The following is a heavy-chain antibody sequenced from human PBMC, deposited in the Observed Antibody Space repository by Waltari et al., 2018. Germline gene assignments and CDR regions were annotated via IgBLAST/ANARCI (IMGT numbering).Heavy chain of an antibody. CDR3: ASYGSGSQAHFDY. V-gene: IGHV1-46*01. D-gene: IGHD3-10*01. J-gene: IGHJ4*02. CDR1: GYTFSRYY. CDR2: IDPSGGST. Sequence: QVQLVQSGAEVKKPGASVEVSCKASGYTFSRYYMHWMRQAPGQGLQWMGIIDPSGGSTTYAQKFQGRITMTRDTSTSTGYMELSSLRSEDTAVYYCASYGSGSQAHFDYWGQGTLVTVSS.